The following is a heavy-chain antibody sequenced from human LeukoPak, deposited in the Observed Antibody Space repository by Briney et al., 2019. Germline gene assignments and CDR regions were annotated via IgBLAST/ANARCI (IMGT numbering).Heavy chain of an antibody. D-gene: IGHD7-27*01. CDR2: INHSGST. Sequence: PSETLSLTCAVYGGSFSGYYWSWICQPPGKGLEWIGEINHSGSTNYNPSLKSRVTISVDTSKNQFSLKLSSVTAADTAVYYCATRKLGNDYWGQGTLVTVSS. CDR1: GGSFSGYY. CDR3: ATRKLGNDY. V-gene: IGHV4-34*01. J-gene: IGHJ4*02.